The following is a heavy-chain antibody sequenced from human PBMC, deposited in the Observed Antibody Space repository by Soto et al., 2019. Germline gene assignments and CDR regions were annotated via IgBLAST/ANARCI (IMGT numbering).Heavy chain of an antibody. CDR1: GGTFSGYY. V-gene: IGHV4-34*01. D-gene: IGHD3-10*01. CDR2: INHSGST. J-gene: IGHJ6*02. CDR3: ARARGGRGRYYYYGMDV. Sequence: SETLSLSCAFYGGTFSGYYCSLIRQQPGKGLEWIGEINHSGSTNYNPSLKSRVTISVDTSKNQFSLKLSSVTAADTAVYYCARARGGRGRYYYYGMDVWGQGTTVTVSS.